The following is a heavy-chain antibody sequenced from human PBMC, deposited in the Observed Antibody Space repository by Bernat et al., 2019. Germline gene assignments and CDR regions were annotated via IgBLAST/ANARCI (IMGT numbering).Heavy chain of an antibody. CDR3: ARMIAVAGTGYYYYGMDV. V-gene: IGHV2-70*15. D-gene: IGHD6-19*01. J-gene: IGHJ6*02. CDR2: IDWDDDK. Sequence: QVTLRESGPALVKPTQTLTLTCTFSGFSLSTSGMCVSWIRQPPGKALEWLARIDWDDDKYYSTSLKTRLIISKDTSKNQVVLTMTNMDPVDTATYYCARMIAVAGTGYYYYGMDVWGQGTTVTVSS. CDR1: GFSLSTSGMC.